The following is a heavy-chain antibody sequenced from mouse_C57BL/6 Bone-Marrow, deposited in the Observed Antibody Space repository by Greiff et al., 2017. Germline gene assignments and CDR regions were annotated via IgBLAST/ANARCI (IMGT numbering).Heavy chain of an antibody. CDR2: IDPSDSYT. J-gene: IGHJ2*01. Sequence: VQLQQPGAELVMPGASVKLSCKASGYTFTSYWMHWVKQRPGQGLEWIGEIDPSDSYTNYNQKFTGKSTLTVDKSSSTAYMQLSSLTSEDSAVYYCARGGGLRFDYWGQGTTLTVSS. CDR1: GYTFTSYW. CDR3: ARGGGLRFDY. D-gene: IGHD2-4*01. V-gene: IGHV1-69*01.